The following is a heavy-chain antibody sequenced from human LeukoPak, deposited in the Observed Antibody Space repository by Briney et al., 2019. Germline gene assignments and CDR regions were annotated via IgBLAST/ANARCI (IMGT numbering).Heavy chain of an antibody. V-gene: IGHV1-18*01. CDR2: ISAYNGNT. Sequence: ASVKVSCKASGYTFTSYDISWVRQAPGQGLEWMGWISAYNGNTNYAQKLQGRVTMTTDTSTSTAYMELRSLRSDDTAVYYCARDTIAVAGTHMGYWGQGTLVTVSS. CDR1: GYTFTSYD. J-gene: IGHJ4*02. CDR3: ARDTIAVAGTHMGY. D-gene: IGHD6-19*01.